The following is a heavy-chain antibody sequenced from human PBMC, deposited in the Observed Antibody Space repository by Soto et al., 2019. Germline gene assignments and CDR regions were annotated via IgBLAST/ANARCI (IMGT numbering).Heavy chain of an antibody. CDR1: GGTFSSYA. J-gene: IGHJ6*02. D-gene: IGHD3-10*01. CDR3: ASYDPIITMVRGVIIPPDSYYYGMDV. CDR2: IIPIFGTA. V-gene: IGHV1-69*13. Sequence: ASVKVSCKASGGTFSSYAISWVRQAPGQGLEWMGGIIPIFGTANYAQKFQGRVTITADESTSTAYVELSSLRSEDTAVYYCASYDPIITMVRGVIIPPDSYYYGMDVWGQGTTVTVSS.